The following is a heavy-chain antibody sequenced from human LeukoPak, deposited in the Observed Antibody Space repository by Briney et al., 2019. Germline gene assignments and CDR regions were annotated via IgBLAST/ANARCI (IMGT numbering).Heavy chain of an antibody. CDR1: GYTLTELS. CDR3: ATGYDILTGYPTSDWFDP. V-gene: IGHV1-24*01. D-gene: IGHD3-9*01. J-gene: IGHJ5*02. CDR2: FDPEDGET. Sequence: GASVEVSCKVSGYTLTELSMHWVRQAPGKGLEWMGGFDPEDGETIYAQKFQGRVTMTEDTSTDTAYMELSSLRSEDTAVYYCATGYDILTGYPTSDWFDPWGQGTLVTVSS.